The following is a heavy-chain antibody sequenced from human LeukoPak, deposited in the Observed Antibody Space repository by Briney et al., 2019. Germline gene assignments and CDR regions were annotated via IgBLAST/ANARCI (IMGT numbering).Heavy chain of an antibody. Sequence: SETLSLTCTVSGGSINGFFWSWIRQPPGKGLEWIAYIYYTGSTSYNPSLKSRVTISVDTSKNQFSLKLSSVTAADTAVYYCARDSEYSSGWGIQYWGQGTLVTVSS. CDR1: GGSINGFF. CDR2: IYYTGST. CDR3: ARDSEYSSGWGIQY. D-gene: IGHD6-19*01. V-gene: IGHV4-59*01. J-gene: IGHJ4*02.